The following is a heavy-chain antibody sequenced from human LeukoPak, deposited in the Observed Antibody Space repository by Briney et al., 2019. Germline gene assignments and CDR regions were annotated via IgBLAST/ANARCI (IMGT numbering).Heavy chain of an antibody. CDR1: GYTLTELS. D-gene: IGHD3-22*01. CDR2: FDPEDGET. Sequence: GASVKVSCKVSGYTLTELSMHWVRQAPRKGLEWMGAFDPEDGETIYAQKFQGRVTMTEDTSTDTAYMELSSLRYEDTAVYYCATVAGGITMLVAYYFDYWGQGTLVTVSS. V-gene: IGHV1-24*01. CDR3: ATVAGGITMLVAYYFDY. J-gene: IGHJ4*02.